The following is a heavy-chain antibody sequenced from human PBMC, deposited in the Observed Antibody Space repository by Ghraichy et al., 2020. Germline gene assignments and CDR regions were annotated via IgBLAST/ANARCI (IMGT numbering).Heavy chain of an antibody. CDR1: GFTFRSYI. J-gene: IGHJ4*02. CDR3: ATDPTLVAPAYFYY. CDR2: MSPDGGIK. D-gene: IGHD2-15*01. V-gene: IGHV3-30*04. Sequence: GGSLRLSCAASGFTFRSYILHWVRQVPGKGREWVAVMSPDGGIKIYADSVKDRFTISRDNARNKMYLEMNDLRAEDTALYYCATDPTLVAPAYFYYWGQGILVTVSS.